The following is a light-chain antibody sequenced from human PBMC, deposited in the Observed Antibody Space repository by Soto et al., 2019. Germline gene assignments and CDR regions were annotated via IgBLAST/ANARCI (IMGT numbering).Light chain of an antibody. V-gene: IGKV3D-15*01. Sequence: EIGMTQSPATVSVTPGDRATLSCRASQSVGNDLAWYQQKPGQAPRLLIYDASTRATGIPARFSGSGSGTEFTLTISSLQSVDFAVYSCQQYNNWPWTFGQGTKVDIK. J-gene: IGKJ1*01. CDR2: DAS. CDR1: QSVGND. CDR3: QQYNNWPWT.